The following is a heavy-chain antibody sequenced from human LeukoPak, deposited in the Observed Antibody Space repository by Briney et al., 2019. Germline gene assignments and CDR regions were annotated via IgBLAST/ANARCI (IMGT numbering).Heavy chain of an antibody. J-gene: IGHJ4*02. Sequence: SETLSLTCTVSGGSISSSSYFWGWIRQPLGKGLEWIGSIYYGGSIYYNPSLKSRVTISVDTSKNQFSLKLSSVTAADTAVFYCASSGYSYGTIDYWGQGTLVTVSS. V-gene: IGHV4-39*07. CDR2: IYYGGSI. CDR3: ASSGYSYGTIDY. CDR1: GGSISSSSYF. D-gene: IGHD5-18*01.